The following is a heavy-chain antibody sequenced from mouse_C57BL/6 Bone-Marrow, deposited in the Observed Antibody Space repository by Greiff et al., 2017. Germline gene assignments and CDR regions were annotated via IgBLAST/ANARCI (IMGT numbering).Heavy chain of an antibody. Sequence: QVQLQQSGAELMKPGASVMLSCKATGYTFPGYWIEWVKQRPGHGLEWIGEIFPGTGSTIYNEKFKGKATFTADTSSNTAYTQLCSLTTEDSAIYYCARGYYSNCYWYFDVWGTGTTVTVSS. CDR2: IFPGTGST. J-gene: IGHJ1*03. D-gene: IGHD2-5*01. CDR1: GYTFPGYW. CDR3: ARGYYSNCYWYFDV. V-gene: IGHV1-9*01.